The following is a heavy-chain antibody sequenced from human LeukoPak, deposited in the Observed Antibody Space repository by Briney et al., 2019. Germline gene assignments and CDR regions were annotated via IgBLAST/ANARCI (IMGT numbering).Heavy chain of an antibody. CDR2: TYYKSKWYN. D-gene: IGHD3-10*01. Sequence: SQTLSPTCAISGDRVSSNSAAWHWIRQSPSRGLEWLGRTYYKSKWYNDYAMAVKSRISINPDTSSNQFSLQLNSVTPEYTAVYYCARAAADYSYFDSWGQGTLVTVSS. CDR1: GDRVSSNSAA. J-gene: IGHJ4*02. V-gene: IGHV6-1*01. CDR3: ARAAADYSYFDS.